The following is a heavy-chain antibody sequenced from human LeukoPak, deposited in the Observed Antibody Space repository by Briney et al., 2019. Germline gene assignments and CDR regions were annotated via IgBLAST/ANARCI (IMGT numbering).Heavy chain of an antibody. D-gene: IGHD2-21*02. CDR1: GFTVSSNY. J-gene: IGHJ4*02. V-gene: IGHV3-53*01. CDR2: IYSGGST. CDR3: AREHPLLRYFDY. Sequence: PGGSLRLSCAASGFTVSSNYMSWVRQAPGKGLEWVSVIYSGGSTYYADSVKGRFTISRDNSKNTLYLQMNGLRAEDTAVYYCAREHPLLRYFDYWGQGTLVTVSS.